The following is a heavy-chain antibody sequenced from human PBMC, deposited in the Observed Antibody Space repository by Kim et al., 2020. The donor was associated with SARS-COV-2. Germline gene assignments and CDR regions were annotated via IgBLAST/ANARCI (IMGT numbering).Heavy chain of an antibody. CDR2: IYHGGIT. Sequence: SETLSLTCAVSDDSITSGGYSWSWIRQPPGKGLEWIGYIYHGGITSYNPSLKSRVTISIDRSNNQFSLNLTSVTAADTAVYFCAKVEVAPAAMSDSRAFDVWGQGTMVSVSS. CDR1: DDSITSGGYS. D-gene: IGHD2-2*01. V-gene: IGHV4-30-2*01. CDR3: AKVEVAPAAMSDSRAFDV. J-gene: IGHJ3*01.